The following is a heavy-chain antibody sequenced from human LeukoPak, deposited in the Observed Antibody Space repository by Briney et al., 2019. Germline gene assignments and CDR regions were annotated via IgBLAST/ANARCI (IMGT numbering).Heavy chain of an antibody. V-gene: IGHV4-59*01. CDR3: ARVWGAAAGTGTTNYGMDV. D-gene: IGHD6-13*01. J-gene: IGHJ6*02. CDR1: GGSISSYY. CDR2: IYYSGST. Sequence: SETLSLTCTVSGGSISSYYWGWIRQPPGKGLEWIGYIYYSGSTNYNPSLKSRVTISVDTSKNQFSLKLSSVTAADTAVYYCARVWGAAAGTGTTNYGMDVWGQGTTVTVSS.